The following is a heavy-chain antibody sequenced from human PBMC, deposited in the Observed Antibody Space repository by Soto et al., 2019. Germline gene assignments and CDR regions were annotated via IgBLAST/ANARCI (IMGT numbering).Heavy chain of an antibody. D-gene: IGHD1-1*01. CDR3: AKGYWGSTHWSPADP. Sequence: EVHLLESGGGLVEPGGSLRLSCAASGFIFSNYGMSWVRQAPGKGLEWVSAIRGSGDDTYYADSVRGRFTISRDNSNNTLYMEMNSRRVEDTAVYFCAKGYWGSTHWSPADPGGQGTRVTVSS. CDR1: GFIFSNYG. J-gene: IGHJ4*01. CDR2: IRGSGDDT. V-gene: IGHV3-23*01.